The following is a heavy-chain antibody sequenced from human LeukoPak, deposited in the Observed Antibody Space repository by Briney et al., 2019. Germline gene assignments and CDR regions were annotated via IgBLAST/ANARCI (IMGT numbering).Heavy chain of an antibody. D-gene: IGHD7-27*01. V-gene: IGHV3-30*04. CDR3: ARDRGELGTLDY. CDR1: GFTVSSYA. CDR2: ISYDGSNK. J-gene: IGHJ4*02. Sequence: GRSLRLSCAASGFTVSSYAMHWVRQAPGKGLEWVAVISYDGSNKYYADSVKGRFTISRDNSKNTLYLQMNSLRAEDTAVYYCARDRGELGTLDYWGQGTLVTVSS.